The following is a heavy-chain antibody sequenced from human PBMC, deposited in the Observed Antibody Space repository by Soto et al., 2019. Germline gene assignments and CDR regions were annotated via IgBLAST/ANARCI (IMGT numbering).Heavy chain of an antibody. CDR3: ARGRKTTVTKNYEYYYGMDV. V-gene: IGHV4-31*11. Sequence: LSLTCAVSGGSISSGGYYWSWIRQHPXXGLEWIGYIYYSGSTYYNPSLKSRVTISVDTSKNQFSLKLSSVTAADTAVYYCARGRKTTVTKNYEYYYGMDVWGQGTTVTVSS. D-gene: IGHD4-17*01. CDR1: GGSISSGGYY. J-gene: IGHJ6*02. CDR2: IYYSGST.